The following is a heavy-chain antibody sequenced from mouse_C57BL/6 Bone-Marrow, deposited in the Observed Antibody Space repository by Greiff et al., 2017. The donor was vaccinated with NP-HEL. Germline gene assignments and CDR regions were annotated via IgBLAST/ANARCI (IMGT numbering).Heavy chain of an antibody. V-gene: IGHV5-9*01. CDR3: ARKDFSPYFDY. CDR2: ISGGGGNT. CDR1: GFTFSSYT. J-gene: IGHJ2*01. Sequence: EVMLVESGGGLVKPGGSLKLSCAASGFTFSSYTMSWVRQTPEKRLEWVATISGGGGNTYYPDSVKGRFTISRDNAKNTLYLQMSSLRSEDTALYYCARKDFSPYFDYWGQGTTLTVSS.